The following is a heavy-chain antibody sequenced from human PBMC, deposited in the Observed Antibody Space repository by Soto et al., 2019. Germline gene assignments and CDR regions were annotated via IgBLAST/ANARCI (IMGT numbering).Heavy chain of an antibody. D-gene: IGHD3-16*01. CDR3: ASVTFGGVVLAH. CDR1: AASFSKYY. J-gene: IGHJ4*02. Sequence: QVQLQESGPGLVKPSEPLSLTCTVSAASFSKYYWTWIRQPPGKGLEWIGYIYFNGNTNYNPSLKRRVTISLDTSKKQISLNLTSVTDADTAVYFCASVTFGGVVLAHWGQGTLVTVSS. V-gene: IGHV4-59*13. CDR2: IYFNGNT.